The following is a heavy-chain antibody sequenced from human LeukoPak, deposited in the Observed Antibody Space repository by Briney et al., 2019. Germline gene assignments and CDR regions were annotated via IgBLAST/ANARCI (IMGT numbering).Heavy chain of an antibody. Sequence: GGSLRLSCAASGFTFSSYAMSWVRQAPGKGLEWVSAISGSGGSTYYADSVKGRFTISRDKSKNTLYLQMNSLRAEDTAVYYCAKTVGATVIPFDYWGQGTLVTVSS. J-gene: IGHJ4*02. CDR3: AKTVGATVIPFDY. CDR1: GFTFSSYA. D-gene: IGHD4-17*01. V-gene: IGHV3-23*01. CDR2: ISGSGGST.